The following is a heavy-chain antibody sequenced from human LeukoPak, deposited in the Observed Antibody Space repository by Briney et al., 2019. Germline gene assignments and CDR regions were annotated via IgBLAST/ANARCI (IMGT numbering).Heavy chain of an antibody. Sequence: GRSLRLSCAASGFTFSSYAMHWVRQAPGKGLEWVAVISYDGSNKYYADSVKGRFTISRDNSKNTLYLQMNSLRAEDTAVYYCAKYGPQDSGSSHFDYWGQGALVTVSS. V-gene: IGHV3-30-3*02. J-gene: IGHJ4*02. CDR1: GFTFSSYA. CDR2: ISYDGSNK. D-gene: IGHD1-26*01. CDR3: AKYGPQDSGSSHFDY.